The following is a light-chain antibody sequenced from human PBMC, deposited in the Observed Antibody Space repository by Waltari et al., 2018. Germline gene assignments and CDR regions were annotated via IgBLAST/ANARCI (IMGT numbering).Light chain of an antibody. Sequence: QSALTQPASVSGSPGQSITISCTRTSSDVGSYNLVPWYQHRPGKAPKLIIYGVSKRPSGVSNRFSGSKSGNTASLTISGLRTEDEADYYCCSYAGGSAFVFGTGTKITVL. J-gene: IGLJ1*01. CDR2: GVS. CDR3: CSYAGGSAFV. CDR1: SSDVGSYNL. V-gene: IGLV2-23*02.